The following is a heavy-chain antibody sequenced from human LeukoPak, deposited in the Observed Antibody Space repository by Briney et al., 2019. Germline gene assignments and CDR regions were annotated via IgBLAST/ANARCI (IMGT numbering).Heavy chain of an antibody. CDR2: IGGSGSYT. Sequence: GESLRLSCAASGFTFSTYAMIWVRQAPGKGLEWVSVIGGSGSYTYYADSVKGRFTISRDNSKDTLYLQMNSLRAEDTAVYYCARDWYDHWGQGTLVTVSS. V-gene: IGHV3-23*01. J-gene: IGHJ5*02. CDR3: ARDWYDH. CDR1: GFTFSTYA.